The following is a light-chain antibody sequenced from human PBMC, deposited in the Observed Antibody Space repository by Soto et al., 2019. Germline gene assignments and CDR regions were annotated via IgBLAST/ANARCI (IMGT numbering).Light chain of an antibody. CDR2: DVS. CDR3: SSYTSSSIP. V-gene: IGLV2-14*01. J-gene: IGLJ1*01. CDR1: SSDVGGYNY. Sequence: QSVLTQPASVSGSPGQSITISCTGTSSDVGGYNYVSWYQQHPGKAPKLMIYDVSNRPSGVSNRFSGSKSGNTASLTISGLQAEDEADYYCSSYTSSSIPFVTGTKVTVL.